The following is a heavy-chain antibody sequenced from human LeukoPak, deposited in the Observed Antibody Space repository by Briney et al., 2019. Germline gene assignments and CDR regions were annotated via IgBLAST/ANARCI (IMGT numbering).Heavy chain of an antibody. V-gene: IGHV3-23*01. Sequence: GGSLRLSCAASGFTIDNHAMTWVRQAPGKGLEWVSVITCSGDARYYADSVKGRFTISRDNSKNTLHLQMNTLRVEDTALYYCAKDILTYYYGTSGCYFDYWGQGTLVTVSS. CDR2: ITCSGDAR. J-gene: IGHJ4*02. CDR3: AKDILTYYYGTSGCYFDY. CDR1: GFTIDNHA. D-gene: IGHD3-9*01.